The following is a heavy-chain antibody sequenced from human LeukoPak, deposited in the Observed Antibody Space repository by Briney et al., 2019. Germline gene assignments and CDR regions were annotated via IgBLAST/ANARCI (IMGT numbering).Heavy chain of an antibody. CDR3: VKDRWIDY. D-gene: IGHD5-24*01. CDR2: ISYDGSNK. J-gene: IGHJ4*02. CDR1: GFTFSSYG. V-gene: IGHV3-30*18. Sequence: GGSLRLSCAASGFTFSSYGMHWVRQAPGKGLEWVAVISYDGSNKYYADSVKGRFTISRDNSKNTLYLQMSSLRAEDTALYYRVKDRWIDYWGQGALVTVSS.